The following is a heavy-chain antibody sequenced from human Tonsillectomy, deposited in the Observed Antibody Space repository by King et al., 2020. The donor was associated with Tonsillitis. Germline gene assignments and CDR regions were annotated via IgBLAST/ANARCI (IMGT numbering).Heavy chain of an antibody. Sequence: VQLVESGGCLVQPGGSLRLSCAASGFTFSSYAMSWVRQAPGKGVEWVSPISGSGGSTYYADSVKGRFTLSRDNSKNTLYLQMNSLRPEDTAVYYCAKEAARYEPRDYWGQGTLVTVSS. CDR2: ISGSGGST. V-gene: IGHV3-23*04. CDR3: AKEAARYEPRDY. D-gene: IGHD3-16*02. J-gene: IGHJ4*02. CDR1: GFTFSSYA.